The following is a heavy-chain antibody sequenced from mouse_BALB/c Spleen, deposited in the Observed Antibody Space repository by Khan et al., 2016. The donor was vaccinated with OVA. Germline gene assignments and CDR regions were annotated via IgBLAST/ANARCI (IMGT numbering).Heavy chain of an antibody. CDR3: ARRNYFGYTFAY. CDR1: GYTFTDYY. V-gene: IGHV1-77*01. Sequence: QVRLQQSGAELARPGASVKLSCKASGYTFTDYYINWVKQRTGQGLEWIGEISPGGGDTYYNEKFKGKATLTADKSSSTAYMQLRSLTSEASAVYFCARRNYFGYTFAYWGQGTLVTVSA. CDR2: ISPGGGDT. J-gene: IGHJ3*01. D-gene: IGHD1-2*01.